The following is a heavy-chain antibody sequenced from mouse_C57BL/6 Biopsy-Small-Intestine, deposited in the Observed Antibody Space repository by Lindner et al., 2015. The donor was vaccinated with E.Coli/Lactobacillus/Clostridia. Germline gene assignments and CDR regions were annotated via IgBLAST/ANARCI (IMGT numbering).Heavy chain of an antibody. Sequence: VQLQESGAELVRPGTSVRVSCKASGYAFTNYLIEWVKQRPGQGLEWIGVINPGSGGTNYNEKFKGKATLTADKSSSTAYMQLSSLTSEDSAVYFCARDGYGGGYYAMDYWGQGTSVTVSS. J-gene: IGHJ4*01. CDR1: GYAFTNYL. CDR2: INPGSGGT. V-gene: IGHV1-54*01. CDR3: ARDGYGGGYYAMDY. D-gene: IGHD2-2*01.